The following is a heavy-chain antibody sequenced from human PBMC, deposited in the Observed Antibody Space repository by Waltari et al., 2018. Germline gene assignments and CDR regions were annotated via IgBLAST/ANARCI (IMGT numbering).Heavy chain of an antibody. D-gene: IGHD3-10*01. J-gene: IGHJ6*02. Sequence: QVHLVQSGAEVKKTGASVKISCKASGYAFNNYHTHWVRLAPGEGPEWMGVTYPDADFISDAHRVQGRITMTWDTSMSTSYLYVKRLTSADTALYFCARGGSSPIYGVDVWGQGTAVTVSS. CDR3: ARGGSSPIYGVDV. V-gene: IGHV1-2*02. CDR2: TYPDADFI. CDR1: GYAFNNYH.